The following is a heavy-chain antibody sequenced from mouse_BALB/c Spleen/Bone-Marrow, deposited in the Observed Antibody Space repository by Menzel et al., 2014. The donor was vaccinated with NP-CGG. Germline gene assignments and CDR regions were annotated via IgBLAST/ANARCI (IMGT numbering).Heavy chain of an antibody. Sequence: VQLQQSGAELVRPGASVTLSCKASGYTFTDYEMHWVEQTPVHGLEWIGAIDPETGGTAYNQKFKGKATLTADKSSSTAYMELRSLTSEDSAVYYCTRGGNVITTVAVDFDYWGQGTTRPSSS. J-gene: IGHJ2*01. CDR3: TRGGNVITTVAVDFDY. V-gene: IGHV1-15*01. CDR1: GYTFTDYE. CDR2: IDPETGGT. D-gene: IGHD1-1*01.